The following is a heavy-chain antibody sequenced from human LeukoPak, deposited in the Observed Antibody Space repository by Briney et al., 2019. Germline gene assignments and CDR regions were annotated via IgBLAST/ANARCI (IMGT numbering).Heavy chain of an antibody. Sequence: SETLSLTCSVSGASINDYYWTWIRQPPGKGLEGVGYVYHTGTSGYHPSLKSRVAMSLDTSKNQVSLKLRSVTAADTAVYFCTRVVNGGHFDYWGQGTLVTVSS. J-gene: IGHJ4*02. V-gene: IGHV4-59*12. CDR2: VYHTGTS. CDR1: GASINDYY. D-gene: IGHD2-8*01. CDR3: TRVVNGGHFDY.